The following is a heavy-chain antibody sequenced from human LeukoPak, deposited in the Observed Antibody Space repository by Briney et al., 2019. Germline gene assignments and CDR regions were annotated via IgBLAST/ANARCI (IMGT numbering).Heavy chain of an antibody. CDR2: ISGSGGST. J-gene: IGHJ4*02. CDR1: GFTFSTYW. D-gene: IGHD5-18*01. V-gene: IGHV3-23*01. CDR3: AKDLEGIRGYSYGWATPIWDY. Sequence: PGGSLRLSCAASGFTFSTYWMSWVRQAPGKGLEWVSAISGSGGSTYYADSVKGRFTISRDNSKNTLYLQMNSLRAEDTAVYYCAKDLEGIRGYSYGWATPIWDYWGQGTLVTVSS.